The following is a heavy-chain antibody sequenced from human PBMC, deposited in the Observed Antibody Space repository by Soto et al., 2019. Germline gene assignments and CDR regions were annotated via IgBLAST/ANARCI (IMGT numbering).Heavy chain of an antibody. Sequence: SETLSLTCTVSGGSISSGGYYWSWIRQHPGKGLKWIGYIYYSGSTYYNPSLKSRVTISVDTSKNQFSLKLSSVTAADTAVYYCARGQAYYYDSSGCLDVWGQGTTVTVSS. CDR2: IYYSGST. J-gene: IGHJ6*02. CDR3: ARGQAYYYDSSGCLDV. V-gene: IGHV4-31*02. D-gene: IGHD3-22*01. CDR1: GGSISSGGYY.